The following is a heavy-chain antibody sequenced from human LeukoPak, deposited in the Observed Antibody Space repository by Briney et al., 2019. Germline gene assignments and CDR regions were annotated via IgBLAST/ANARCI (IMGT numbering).Heavy chain of an antibody. Sequence: TGGSLRLSCAASGFTFSSYWMHWVRQAPGKGLVWVSRINSDGSSTSYADSVKGRFTISRDNSKNTLYLQMNSLRAEDTAVYYCAKDHWVVGAIDYWGQGTLVTVSS. D-gene: IGHD1-26*01. CDR3: AKDHWVVGAIDY. V-gene: IGHV3-74*01. CDR1: GFTFSSYW. CDR2: INSDGSST. J-gene: IGHJ4*02.